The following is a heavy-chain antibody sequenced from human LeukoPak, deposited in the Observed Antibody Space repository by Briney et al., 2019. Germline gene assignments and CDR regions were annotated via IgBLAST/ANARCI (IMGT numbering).Heavy chain of an antibody. Sequence: SGGSLRLSCAASGFTFRSYSMAWVRLAPGKGLEWVSVIRGGADDTSYADSVKGRFTISRDNAKNSLYLQMNSLRAEDTAVYYCARSYSGSYFFWGQGTMVTVSS. V-gene: IGHV3-23*01. CDR3: ARSYSGSYFF. J-gene: IGHJ3*01. D-gene: IGHD1-26*01. CDR2: IRGGADDT. CDR1: GFTFRSYS.